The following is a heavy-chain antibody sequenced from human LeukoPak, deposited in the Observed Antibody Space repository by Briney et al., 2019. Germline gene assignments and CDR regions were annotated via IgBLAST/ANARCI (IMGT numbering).Heavy chain of an antibody. Sequence: EGSLKLSCAASGFKFDAYPMSWVRQAPGKGLEWVSSISDSGGSTHYAESVRGRFSLSRDNFEKTLHLQMNRLRAEDTAVYYCAKGKINHDGAFDIWGQGTRVIVAS. CDR2: ISDSGGST. J-gene: IGHJ3*02. V-gene: IGHV3-23*01. CDR3: AKGKINHDGAFDI. CDR1: GFKFDAYP. D-gene: IGHD1-14*01.